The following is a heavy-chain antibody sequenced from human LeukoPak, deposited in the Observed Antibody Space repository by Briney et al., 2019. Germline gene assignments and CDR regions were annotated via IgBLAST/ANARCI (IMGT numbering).Heavy chain of an antibody. D-gene: IGHD3-10*01. CDR1: GDSISSYY. CDR2: FYYSGST. V-gene: IGHV4-59*01. Sequence: SETLSLTCTVSGDSISSYYWSWIRQPPGKGLEWIGYFYYSGSTYYNPSLKSRVTIAVDTSKNQLSLRLNSVTAADTAVYYCARGWPPLDYYGSGSYNPYFDYWGQGTLVTVSS. CDR3: ARGWPPLDYYGSGSYNPYFDY. J-gene: IGHJ4*02.